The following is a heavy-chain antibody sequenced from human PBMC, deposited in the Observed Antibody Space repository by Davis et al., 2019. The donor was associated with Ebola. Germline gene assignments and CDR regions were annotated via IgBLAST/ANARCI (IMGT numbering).Heavy chain of an antibody. CDR3: VTDLYNFHFDS. CDR2: IAPSGNSF. CDR1: GFPFSDYY. V-gene: IGHV3-11*04. J-gene: IGHJ4*02. Sequence: PAGSLRLSCDVSGFPFSDYYMSWIRQAPATGLEWIAYIAPSGNSFYCADSVKARLTISRDNTKNSLYLQMNSLRAEDTAVYFCVTDLYNFHFDSWGQGTLVTVSS. D-gene: IGHD5-24*01.